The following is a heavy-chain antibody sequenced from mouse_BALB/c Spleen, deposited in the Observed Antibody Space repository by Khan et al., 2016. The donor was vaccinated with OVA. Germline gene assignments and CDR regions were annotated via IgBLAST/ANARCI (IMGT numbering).Heavy chain of an antibody. Sequence: QVQLKESGAELVRPGASVKLSCKTSGYIFTSYWIHSVKQRSGQGLEWIARIYPGTDNSSYNEKFKDKATLTAEKSSSTAYMQLSSLKSEDADVYFCGREGAVYHFDHWGQGTTLTVSS. V-gene: IGHV1-76*01. J-gene: IGHJ2*01. CDR3: GREGAVYHFDH. CDR2: IYPGTDNS. CDR1: GYIFTSYW. D-gene: IGHD3-3*01.